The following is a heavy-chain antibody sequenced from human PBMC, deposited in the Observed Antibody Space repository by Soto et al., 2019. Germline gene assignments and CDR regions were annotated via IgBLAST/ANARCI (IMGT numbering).Heavy chain of an antibody. CDR1: GYTFTSYD. V-gene: IGHV1-8*01. CDR2: MNPNSGNT. J-gene: IGHJ5*02. D-gene: IGHD2-2*01. CDR3: ARGEGYCSSTSCENWFDP. Sequence: QVQLVQSGAEVKKPGASVKVSCKASGYTFTSYDINWVRQATGQGLEWMGWMNPNSGNTGYAQKFQGRVTMTRNTSISTAYMELSSLRSEDTAAYYCARGEGYCSSTSCENWFDPWGQGTLVTVSS.